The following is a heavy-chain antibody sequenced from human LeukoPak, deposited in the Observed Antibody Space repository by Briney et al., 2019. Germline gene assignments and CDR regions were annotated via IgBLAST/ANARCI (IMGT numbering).Heavy chain of an antibody. J-gene: IGHJ4*02. CDR1: GVSVTDGRYY. V-gene: IGHV4-31*03. D-gene: IGHD1-1*01. CDR2: KYYSGSA. CDR3: ARPTAGPATQGYDS. Sequence: SETLSLTCNVSGVSVTDGRYYWTWIRQHPGKGLEWIGYKYYSGSAKYNPSLKSRLTISIDTSKNQFSLSVISVTAADTAVYFCARPTAGPATQGYDSWGQGILVTVAS.